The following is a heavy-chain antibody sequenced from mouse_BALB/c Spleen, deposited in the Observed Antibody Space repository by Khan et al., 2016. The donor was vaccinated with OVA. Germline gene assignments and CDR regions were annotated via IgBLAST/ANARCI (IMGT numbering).Heavy chain of an antibody. CDR1: GYTFTDYV. CDR3: ARGGYSVFAY. V-gene: IGHV1-77*01. J-gene: IGHJ3*01. D-gene: IGHD2-14*01. CDR2: IFPVSDTP. Sequence: QVRLQQSGPEMVKPGASLKVSCKASGYTFTDYVIGWMKQRPRQGLEWIGDIFPVSDTPYYNEKFKDKATLTADKSSNTAYMQLSSLTSEDSAVYFCARGGYSVFAYWGQGTLVTVSA.